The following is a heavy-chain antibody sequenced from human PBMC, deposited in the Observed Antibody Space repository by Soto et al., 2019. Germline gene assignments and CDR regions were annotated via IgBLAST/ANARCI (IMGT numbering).Heavy chain of an antibody. CDR2: ITGSGGST. CDR3: ARGDYYDSSGPLDY. J-gene: IGHJ4*02. Sequence: GGSLRLSCAASGFTFSSYSMSWVRQAPGKGLEWVSAITGSGGSTYYVDSVKGRFTISRDNAKNSLYLQMNSLRAEDTAVYYCARGDYYDSSGPLDYWGQGTLVTVSS. CDR1: GFTFSSYS. D-gene: IGHD3-22*01. V-gene: IGHV3-23*01.